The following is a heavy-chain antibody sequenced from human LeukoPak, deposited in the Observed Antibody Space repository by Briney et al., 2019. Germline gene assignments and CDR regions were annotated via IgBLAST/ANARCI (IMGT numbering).Heavy chain of an antibody. Sequence: ASVKVSCKASGYTFTSYYMHWVRQAPGQGLEWMGIINPSGGSTSYAQKFQGRVTMTRDTSTSTVYMELSSLRSEDTAVYYCAAFGPRNNWFDPWGQGTLVTVSS. CDR1: GYTFTSYY. V-gene: IGHV1-46*01. J-gene: IGHJ5*02. CDR3: AAFGPRNNWFDP. D-gene: IGHD3-10*01. CDR2: INPSGGST.